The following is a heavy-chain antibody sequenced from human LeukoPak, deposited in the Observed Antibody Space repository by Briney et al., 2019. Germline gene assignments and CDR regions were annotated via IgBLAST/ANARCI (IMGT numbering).Heavy chain of an antibody. V-gene: IGHV3-23*01. CDR2: IGGSDGNT. CDR3: AKVQYSDYDMNFDS. J-gene: IGHJ4*02. Sequence: SGGSLRLSCAASGFTFSSYAMSWVRQAPGMGLEWVSAIGGSDGNTYYADSVKGRFTISRDNSKNSLYLQINSLTADDTAVYYCAKVQYSDYDMNFDSWGQGTLVTVSS. D-gene: IGHD5-12*01. CDR1: GFTFSSYA.